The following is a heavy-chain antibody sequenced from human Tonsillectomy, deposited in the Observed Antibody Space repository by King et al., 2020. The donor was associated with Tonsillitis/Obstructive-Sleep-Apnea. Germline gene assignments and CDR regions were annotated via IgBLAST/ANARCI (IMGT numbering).Heavy chain of an antibody. CDR2: INPSGSGT. V-gene: IGHV1-46*01. J-gene: IGHJ4*02. D-gene: IGHD3-16*01. CDR3: AGEGSHGGEDY. Sequence: PLVQSGAEVKKPGASVKVSCKASGYTFTSYYMHWVRQAPGQGLEWMGRINPSGSGTSYAQKFQGRVTMTRDTSTSTVYMELSSLRSEDTAVYYCAGEGSHGGEDYWGQGTLVTVSS. CDR1: GYTFTSYY.